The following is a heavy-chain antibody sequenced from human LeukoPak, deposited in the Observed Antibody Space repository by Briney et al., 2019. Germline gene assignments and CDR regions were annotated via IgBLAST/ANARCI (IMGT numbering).Heavy chain of an antibody. J-gene: IGHJ4*02. Sequence: GGSLRLSCAASGFTFSSYGMHWVRQAPGKGLEWVAVISYDGSNKYYADSVKGRFTISRDNSKNTLYLQMNSLRAEDTAVYYCARDCVHCDSSGYWDYWGQGTRVTVSS. CDR1: GFTFSSYG. D-gene: IGHD3-22*01. CDR2: ISYDGSNK. V-gene: IGHV3-30*12. CDR3: ARDCVHCDSSGYWDY.